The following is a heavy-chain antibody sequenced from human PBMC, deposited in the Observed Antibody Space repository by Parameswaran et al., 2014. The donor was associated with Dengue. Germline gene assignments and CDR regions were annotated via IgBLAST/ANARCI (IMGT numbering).Heavy chain of an antibody. V-gene: IGHV3-48*02. J-gene: IGHJ4*02. D-gene: IGHD3-10*01. CDR3: ASAITMVRGVIINRGADHADY. Sequence: WIRQPPGKGLEWVSYISSSSSTIYYADSVKGRFTISRDNAKNSLYLQMNSLRDEDTAVYYCASAITMVRGVIINRGADHADYWGQGTLVTVSS. CDR2: ISSSSSTI.